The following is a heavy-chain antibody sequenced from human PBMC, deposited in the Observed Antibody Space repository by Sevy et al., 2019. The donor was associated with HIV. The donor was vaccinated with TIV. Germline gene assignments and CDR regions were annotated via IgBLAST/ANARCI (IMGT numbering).Heavy chain of an antibody. CDR1: GYTFSGYY. D-gene: IGHD2-21*02. V-gene: IGHV1-2*02. J-gene: IGHJ4*02. Sequence: ASVKVSCKPSGYTFSGYYIHWVRQAPGQGLEWMGWINPKRGGTNYAQKFQGRVTMTRDTSISTASMELSRLRSDDTAVYYCARGGESLPYCGGDCYPDYWGQGTLVTVSS. CDR2: INPKRGGT. CDR3: ARGGESLPYCGGDCYPDY.